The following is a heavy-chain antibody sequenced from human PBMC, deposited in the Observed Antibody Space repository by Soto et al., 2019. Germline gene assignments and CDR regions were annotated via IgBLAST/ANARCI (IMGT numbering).Heavy chain of an antibody. CDR2: IYHSGST. V-gene: IGHV4-30-2*01. CDR3: ASFWSGYYNAYYCMDC. CDR1: GGSISSGGYS. J-gene: IGHJ6*02. Sequence: PSETLSLTCAVSGGSISSGGYSWSWIRQPPGKGLEWIGYIYHSGSTYYNPSLKSRVTISVDRSKNQFSLKLSSVTAADTAVYYCASFWSGYYNAYYCMDCWGQGTTVTVSS. D-gene: IGHD3-3*01.